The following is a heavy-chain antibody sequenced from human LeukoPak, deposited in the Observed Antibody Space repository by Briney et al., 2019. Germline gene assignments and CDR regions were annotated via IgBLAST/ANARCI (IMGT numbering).Heavy chain of an antibody. CDR3: ARGRGDHLDY. Sequence: KTGGSLRLSCAASGFTFSSYAMHWVRQAPGKGLEWVAVISYDGSNKYYADSVKGRFTISRDNSKNTLYLQMNSLRAEDTAVYYCARGRGDHLDYWGQGTLVTVPS. J-gene: IGHJ4*02. CDR1: GFTFSSYA. V-gene: IGHV3-30*04. D-gene: IGHD2-21*02. CDR2: ISYDGSNK.